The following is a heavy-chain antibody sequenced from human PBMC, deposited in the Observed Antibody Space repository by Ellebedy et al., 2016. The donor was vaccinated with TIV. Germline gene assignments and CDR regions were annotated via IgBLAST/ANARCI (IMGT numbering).Heavy chain of an antibody. CDR3: ATSRARVY. CDR2: ISSSGSYL. Sequence: GESLKISCAASGFTFSSYGMHWVRQTPGKGLEWVSSISSSGSYLYYADSVKGRFTISRDNAKNSLYLQMNSLRVDETAVYYCATSRARVYWGQGTLVTVSS. J-gene: IGHJ4*02. CDR1: GFTFSSYG. V-gene: IGHV3-21*01.